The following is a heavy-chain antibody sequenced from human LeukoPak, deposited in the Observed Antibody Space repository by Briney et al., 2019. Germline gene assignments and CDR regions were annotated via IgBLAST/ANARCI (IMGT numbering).Heavy chain of an antibody. D-gene: IGHD5-18*01. V-gene: IGHV3-21*01. CDR1: GFTFSSYS. CDR2: ISSSSSYI. CDR3: AKVDTAMGSLDAFDI. J-gene: IGHJ3*02. Sequence: GGSLRLSCAASGFTFSSYSMNWVRQAPGKGLERVSSISSSSSYIYYADSVKGRFTISRDNAKNSLYLQMNSLRAEDTAVYYCAKVDTAMGSLDAFDIWGQGTMVTVSS.